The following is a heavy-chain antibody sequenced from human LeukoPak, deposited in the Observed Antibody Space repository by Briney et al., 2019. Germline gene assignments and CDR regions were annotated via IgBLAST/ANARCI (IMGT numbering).Heavy chain of an antibody. CDR3: ARPGYSYGYFGWFDP. CDR2: IYYSGST. D-gene: IGHD5-18*01. J-gene: IGHJ5*02. CDR1: GGSISSSSYY. Sequence: SETLSLTCTVSGGSISSSSYYWGWIRQPPGKGLEWIGSIYYSGSTYYNPSLKSRVTISVDTSKNQFSLKLSSVTAADTAVYYCARPGYSYGYFGWFDPWGQGTLVTVSS. V-gene: IGHV4-39*01.